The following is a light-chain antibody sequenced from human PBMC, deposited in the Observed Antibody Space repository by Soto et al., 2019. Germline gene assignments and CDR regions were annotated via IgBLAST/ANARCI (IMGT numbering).Light chain of an antibody. CDR2: GAS. Sequence: VCTQSPATLSVSPGERATLSCRASQSVATNLAWYQQRPGQAPRLLIYGASKRAIGLPARFSGSGSGTEFTPTISSLQSEEFAVYYCQQYNKRPPSTFGQGTRLEIK. V-gene: IGKV3-15*01. CDR3: QQYNKRPPST. J-gene: IGKJ5*01. CDR1: QSVATN.